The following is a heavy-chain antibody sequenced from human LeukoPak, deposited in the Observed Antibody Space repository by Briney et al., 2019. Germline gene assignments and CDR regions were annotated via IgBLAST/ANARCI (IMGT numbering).Heavy chain of an antibody. CDR2: INHSGST. CDR3: ARGKAYDFWSGSGNRYYMDV. CDR1: GGSFSGYY. V-gene: IGHV4-34*01. D-gene: IGHD3-3*01. J-gene: IGHJ6*03. Sequence: SETLSLTCAVYGGSFSGYYWSWIRQPPGKGLEWIGEINHSGSTNYSPSLKSRVTISVDTSKNQFSLKLSSVTAADTAVYYCARGKAYDFWSGSGNRYYMDVWGKGTTVTVSS.